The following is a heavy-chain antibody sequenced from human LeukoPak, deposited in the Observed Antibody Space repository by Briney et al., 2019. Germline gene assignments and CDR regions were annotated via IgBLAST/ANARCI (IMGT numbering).Heavy chain of an antibody. D-gene: IGHD5-24*01. CDR3: ARASDPWLQLT. CDR2: IKQDGSEK. Sequence: GGSLRLSCAASGFTFSNYWLIWVSQAPGKGLEWVGNIKQDGSEKRYADSVRGRFSISRDNAQTSLYLQMNSLRAEDTAVYYCARASDPWLQLTWGQGTLVTVSS. V-gene: IGHV3-7*05. J-gene: IGHJ5*02. CDR1: GFTFSNYW.